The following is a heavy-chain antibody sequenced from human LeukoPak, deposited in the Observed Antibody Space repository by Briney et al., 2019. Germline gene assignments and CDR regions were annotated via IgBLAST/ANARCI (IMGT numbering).Heavy chain of an antibody. CDR1: GGSFSGYY. CDR3: ARDLPVVRDYDFWSGYYNWQDYFDY. D-gene: IGHD3-3*01. J-gene: IGHJ4*02. Sequence: ETLSLTCAVYGGSFSGYYWSWIRQAPGKGLEWVANIKQDGSEKYYVDSVKGRFTISRDNAKTSLYLQMNRLRAEDTAVYYCARDLPVVRDYDFWSGYYNWQDYFDYWGQGTLVTVSS. V-gene: IGHV3-7*01. CDR2: IKQDGSEK.